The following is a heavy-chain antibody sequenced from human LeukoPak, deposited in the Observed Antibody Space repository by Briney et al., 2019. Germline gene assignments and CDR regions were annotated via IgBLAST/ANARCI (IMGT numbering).Heavy chain of an antibody. CDR2: ISSSSNI. Sequence: GGSLRLSCTASGFTFSSYSMNWVRQAPGKGLEWVSYISSSSNIFYADSFKGRFTISRDNAQNSLYLQMNSLRVEDTAVYYCARDPPGAHFDYWGQGTLVTVSS. D-gene: IGHD7-27*01. CDR1: GFTFSSYS. J-gene: IGHJ4*02. V-gene: IGHV3-21*01. CDR3: ARDPPGAHFDY.